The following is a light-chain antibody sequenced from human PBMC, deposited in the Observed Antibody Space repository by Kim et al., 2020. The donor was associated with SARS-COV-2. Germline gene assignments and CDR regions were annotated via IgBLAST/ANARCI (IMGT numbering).Light chain of an antibody. CDR3: QQHNCSPIT. CDR2: GAS. CDR1: QDIRND. V-gene: IGKV1-17*01. J-gene: IGKJ5*01. Sequence: AAVGDRVTITCRASQDIRNDLGWYQQNPGKAPKRLIDGASSLQSGVPSRFSGSGSGTEFTLTSSSLQPEDFATYFCQQHNCSPITFGQGTRLEIK.